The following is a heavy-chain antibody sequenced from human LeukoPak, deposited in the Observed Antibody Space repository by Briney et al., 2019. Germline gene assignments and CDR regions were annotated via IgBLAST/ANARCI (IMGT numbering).Heavy chain of an antibody. V-gene: IGHV3-23*01. CDR2: IRGSGGSR. Sequence: GGSLSLSCAAGGCTISSFAMGWLRNAGGKGVGRGSSIRGSGGSRYYADSVKGRFTISRDNSKNTLYLQMNSLRAEDTAVYYCAKKTTGSFPFDCWGQGTLVTVSS. J-gene: IGHJ4*02. CDR1: GCTISSFA. CDR3: AKKTTGSFPFDC. D-gene: IGHD1-26*01.